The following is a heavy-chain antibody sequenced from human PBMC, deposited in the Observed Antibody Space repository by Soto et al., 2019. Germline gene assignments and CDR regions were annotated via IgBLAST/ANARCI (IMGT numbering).Heavy chain of an antibody. V-gene: IGHV1-46*01. CDR2: INPNGGST. D-gene: IGHD3-9*01. CDR1: GYTFSSYY. CDR3: ARGLGLGDC. J-gene: IGHJ4*02. Sequence: QVQLVQSGAEVKKHGASVKVSCKASGYTFSSYYIHWVRQAPGQGLEWIGIINPNGGSTNYAQNFTGRLNVTRDTSTATVYMELSALTAEDTAMYYCARGLGLGDCWGQGTLVTVSS.